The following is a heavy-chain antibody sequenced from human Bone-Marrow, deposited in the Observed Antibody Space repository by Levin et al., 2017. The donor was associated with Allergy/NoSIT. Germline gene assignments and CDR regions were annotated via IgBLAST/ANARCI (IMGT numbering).Heavy chain of an antibody. Sequence: GESLKISCAASGFTVSSNYMSWVRQAPGKGLEWVSVIYSGGTTYHADSVKGRFTISRDNSKNTLYLQMNSLRAEDTAVYYCARGVGATVQYFDYWGQGTLVTVSS. V-gene: IGHV3-66*01. CDR3: ARGVGATVQYFDY. J-gene: IGHJ4*02. D-gene: IGHD1-26*01. CDR1: GFTVSSNY. CDR2: IYSGGTT.